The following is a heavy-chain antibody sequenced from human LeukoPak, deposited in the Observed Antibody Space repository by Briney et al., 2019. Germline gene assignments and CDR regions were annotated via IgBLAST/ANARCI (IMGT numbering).Heavy chain of an antibody. CDR3: ARAGDIVVYEALGDAFDI. CDR1: GFTFSSYS. V-gene: IGHV3-48*01. D-gene: IGHD2-2*01. J-gene: IGHJ3*02. Sequence: GGSLRLSCAVSGFTFSSYSMNWVRQAPGKGLEWVSYVSSSSRTIYYADSVTGRFTISRDIAKNSLYLQMNSLRAEDTAVYYCARAGDIVVYEALGDAFDICGQGTMVTVSS. CDR2: VSSSSRTI.